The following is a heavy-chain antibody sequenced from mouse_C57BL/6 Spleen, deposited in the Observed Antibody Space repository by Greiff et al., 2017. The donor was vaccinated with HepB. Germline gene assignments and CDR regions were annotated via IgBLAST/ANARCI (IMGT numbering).Heavy chain of an antibody. CDR2: INYDGSST. J-gene: IGHJ1*03. CDR3: ARDRYYGSSYRYFDV. Sequence: EVMLVESEGGLVQPGSSMKLSCTASGFTFSDYYMAWVRQVPEKGLEWVANINYDGSSTYYLDSLKSRFIISRDNAKKILYLQMSSLKSEDTATYYCARDRYYGSSYRYFDVWGTRTTVTVSS. V-gene: IGHV5-16*01. D-gene: IGHD1-1*01. CDR1: GFTFSDYY.